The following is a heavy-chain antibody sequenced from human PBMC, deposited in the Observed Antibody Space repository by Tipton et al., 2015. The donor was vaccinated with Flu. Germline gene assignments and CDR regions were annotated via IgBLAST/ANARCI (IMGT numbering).Heavy chain of an antibody. J-gene: IGHJ3*02. Sequence: TLSLTCTVSGDSIRSSDYYWGWVRQPPGKGLQWIGNIFHSGNAYRNPSLKSRVTISVDTSKNQFSLKLSSVTAADTAVYYCANLRGATHDAFGIWGQGTMVTVSS. CDR1: GDSIRSSDYY. D-gene: IGHD1-26*01. CDR2: IFHSGNA. V-gene: IGHV4-39*07. CDR3: ANLRGATHDAFGI.